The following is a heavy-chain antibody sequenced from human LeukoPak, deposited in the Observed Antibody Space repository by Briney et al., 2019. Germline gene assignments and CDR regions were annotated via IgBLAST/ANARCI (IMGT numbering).Heavy chain of an antibody. J-gene: IGHJ3*01. CDR1: GASTSSYY. D-gene: IGHD2-15*01. CDR2: IYYSGST. V-gene: IGHV4-59*08. Sequence: PSETLSLTCTVSGASTSSYYWSWIRQPPGKGLEWIGYIYYSGSTNYNPSLKSRVTISVDTSKNQFSLKLSSVTAADTAVYYCATLGYCSAGSCWGQGTMVTVSS. CDR3: ATLGYCSAGSC.